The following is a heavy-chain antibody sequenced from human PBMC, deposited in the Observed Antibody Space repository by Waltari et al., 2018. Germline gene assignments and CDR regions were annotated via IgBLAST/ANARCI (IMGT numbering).Heavy chain of an antibody. CDR3: ARDQGHYYDFYYFDY. CDR1: GFPFSSYG. CDR2: IWYDGSNK. Sequence: QVQLVESGGGVVQPGRSLRLSCAASGFPFSSYGMQWVRQAPGKGLEWVAVIWYDGSNKYYADSVKGRFTISRDNSKNTLYLQMNSLRAEDTAVYYCARDQGHYYDFYYFDYWGQGTLVTVSS. D-gene: IGHD3-22*01. J-gene: IGHJ4*02. V-gene: IGHV3-33*01.